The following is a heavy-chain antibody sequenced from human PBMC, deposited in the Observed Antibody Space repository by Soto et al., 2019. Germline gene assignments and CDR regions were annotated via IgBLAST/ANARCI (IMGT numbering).Heavy chain of an antibody. J-gene: IGHJ6*02. CDR1: GFTFSSYP. D-gene: IGHD6-19*01. Sequence: QMQLVESGGGVVQPGRSLRLSCAASGFTFSSYPMHWVRQAPGKGLEWVAVISFDGSKKYYADSVKGRFFISKDNSKNILSLQMNSLRGEDSAVYYCARLPGPLVAVLCLYPVDGREPVSDADVWGQGTAVTVSS. V-gene: IGHV3-30-3*01. CDR3: ARLPGPLVAVLCLYPVDGREPVSDADV. CDR2: ISFDGSKK.